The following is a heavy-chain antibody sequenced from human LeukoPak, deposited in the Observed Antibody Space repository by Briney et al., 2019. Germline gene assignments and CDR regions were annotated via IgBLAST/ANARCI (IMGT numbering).Heavy chain of an antibody. V-gene: IGHV3-21*01. CDR1: GFTFSHFW. D-gene: IGHD1-26*01. Sequence: GSLRLSCAASGFTFSHFWMSWVRQAPGKGLEWVSSISSSSSYIYYADSVKGRFTISRDNAKNSLYLQMNSLRAEDTAVYYCARNIVGAPGGYWGQGTLVTVSS. CDR2: ISSSSSYI. CDR3: ARNIVGAPGGY. J-gene: IGHJ4*02.